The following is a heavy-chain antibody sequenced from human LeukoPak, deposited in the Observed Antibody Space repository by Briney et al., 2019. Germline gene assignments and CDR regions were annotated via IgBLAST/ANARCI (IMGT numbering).Heavy chain of an antibody. Sequence: GGFLRLSCAASGFTFSSYGMHWVRQAPGKGLEWVAVVWDDGSSQNYADSVKGRFTISRDNSKNLVFLQMNSLRAEDTAVYYCAKDQWNPDFWGQGTLVSVSS. J-gene: IGHJ4*02. D-gene: IGHD6-19*01. CDR1: GFTFSSYG. CDR2: VWDDGSSQ. V-gene: IGHV3-33*06. CDR3: AKDQWNPDF.